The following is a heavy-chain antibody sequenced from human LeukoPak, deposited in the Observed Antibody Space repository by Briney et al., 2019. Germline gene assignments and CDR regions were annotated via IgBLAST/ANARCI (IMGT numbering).Heavy chain of an antibody. D-gene: IGHD6-19*01. CDR1: GFAFSNCG. J-gene: IGHJ4*02. V-gene: IGHV3-30*18. CDR2: ITYDGNTK. Sequence: SGRSLRLSCAASGFAFSNCGMHWVRQAPGKGLEWVAVITYDGNTKYYLDSVKGRFTNSRDNSKNTLYLQMSSLRGEDTAVYYCTKDYSSGWYGGIDYWGQGALVTVSS. CDR3: TKDYSSGWYGGIDY.